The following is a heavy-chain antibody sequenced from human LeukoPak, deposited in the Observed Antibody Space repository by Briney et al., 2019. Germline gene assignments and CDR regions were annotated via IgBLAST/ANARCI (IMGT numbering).Heavy chain of an antibody. Sequence: GGSLRLSCAASVYTFRSYGMHCVRQAPGKGLEWVAVISYDGSNKYYADSVKGRFTISRDNSKNTLYLQMNSLRAEDTAVYYCAKARIAVAGRALDYWGQGTLVTVSS. CDR3: AKARIAVAGRALDY. V-gene: IGHV3-30*18. CDR1: VYTFRSYG. CDR2: ISYDGSNK. D-gene: IGHD6-19*01. J-gene: IGHJ4*02.